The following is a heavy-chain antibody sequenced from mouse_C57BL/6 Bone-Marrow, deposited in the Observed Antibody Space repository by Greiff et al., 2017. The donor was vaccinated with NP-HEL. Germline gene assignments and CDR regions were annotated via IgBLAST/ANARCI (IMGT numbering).Heavy chain of an antibody. Sequence: QVQLKESGAELVKPGASVKMSCKASGYTFTSYWITWVKQRPGQGLEWIGDIYPGSGSTNYNEKFKSKATLTVDTSSSTAYMQLSSLTSEDSAVYYCATPPYYYGSSYLYWYFDVWGTGTTVTVSS. V-gene: IGHV1-55*01. CDR1: GYTFTSYW. CDR3: ATPPYYYGSSYLYWYFDV. CDR2: IYPGSGST. J-gene: IGHJ1*03. D-gene: IGHD1-1*01.